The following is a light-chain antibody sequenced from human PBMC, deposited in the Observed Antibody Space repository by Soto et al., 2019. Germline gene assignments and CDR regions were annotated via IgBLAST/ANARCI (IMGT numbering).Light chain of an antibody. CDR2: NAS. J-gene: IGKJ1*01. V-gene: IGKV1-5*03. CDR1: QTISSC. CDR3: QHYNSYSEA. Sequence: DIQMTQSPSTLSGSVGERVTITFRASQTISSCLSWYQQKPGKAPKLLIYNASTLKSGVPSRFIGSGSGTEFTLTISSLQPDDFATYYCQHYNSYSEAFGQGTKVDIK.